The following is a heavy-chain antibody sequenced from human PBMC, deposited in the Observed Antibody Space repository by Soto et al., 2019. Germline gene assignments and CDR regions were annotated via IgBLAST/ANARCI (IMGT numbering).Heavy chain of an antibody. CDR2: IRSKANSYAT. CDR1: GFTFSGSA. D-gene: IGHD3-22*01. CDR3: TQDDSSGLVDY. J-gene: IGHJ4*02. Sequence: PGGSLRLSCAASGFTFSGSAMHWVRQASGKGLEWVGRIRSKANSYATAYAASVKGRFTISRDDSKNTAYPQMNGLKTEDTAVYYCTQDDSSGLVDYWGQGTLVTVSS. V-gene: IGHV3-73*01.